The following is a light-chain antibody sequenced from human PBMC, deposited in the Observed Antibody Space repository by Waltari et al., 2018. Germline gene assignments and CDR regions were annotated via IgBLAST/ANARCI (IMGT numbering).Light chain of an antibody. CDR1: TGAVHSGQY. CDR3: LLWYSGARWV. V-gene: IGLV7-46*01. CDR2: DTS. Sequence: QAVVTQEPSLTVSPGGTVTLTCGSSTGAVHSGQYPYWFQPKPRQVPRTLIYDTSNRHSWTPARFSGSLFGGKAALTLSGAQPEDEAEYYCLLWYSGARWVFGGGTKLSVL. J-gene: IGLJ3*02.